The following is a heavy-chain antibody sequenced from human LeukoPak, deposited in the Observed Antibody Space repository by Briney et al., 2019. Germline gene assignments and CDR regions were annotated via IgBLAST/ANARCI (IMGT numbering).Heavy chain of an antibody. V-gene: IGHV3-7*01. CDR2: INQDANER. CDR1: GLSFGNYW. J-gene: IGHJ4*02. CDR3: AAGDSFDY. Sequence: GGSLRLSCAVSGLSFGNYWMSWVRQAPGKGLKWVANINQDANERYYVDSVKGRYTISRDNAKNSLYLRVNSLRAEDTAVYYCAAGDSFDYWGQGALVTVSS.